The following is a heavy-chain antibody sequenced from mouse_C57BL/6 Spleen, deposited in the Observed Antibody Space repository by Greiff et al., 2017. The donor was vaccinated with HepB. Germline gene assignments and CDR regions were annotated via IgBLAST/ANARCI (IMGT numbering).Heavy chain of an antibody. CDR2: ISNGGGST. CDR3: ARDYDSSWFAY. V-gene: IGHV5-12*01. D-gene: IGHD2-4*01. Sequence: EVMLVESGGGLVQPGGSLKLSCAASGFTFSDYYMYWVRQTPEKRLEWVAYISNGGGSTYYPDTVKGRFTISRDNAKNTLYLQMSRLQSEDTAMSYCARDYDSSWFAYWGQGTLVTVSA. J-gene: IGHJ3*01. CDR1: GFTFSDYY.